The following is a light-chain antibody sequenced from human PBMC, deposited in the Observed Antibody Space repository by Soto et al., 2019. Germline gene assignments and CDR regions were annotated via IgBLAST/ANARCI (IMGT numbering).Light chain of an antibody. CDR1: NSDIGVYNY. CDR3: SSYSIRSTLGV. V-gene: IGLV2-14*03. Sequence: QSVLTQPPSVSGSPGQSITISCTGTNSDIGVYNYVSWYQQHPGKAPKLMIYDVSNRPSGVSYRFSGSKSGTTASLAISGSQAEDEADADCSSYSIRSTLGVFGGGTKLTVL. J-gene: IGLJ2*01. CDR2: DVS.